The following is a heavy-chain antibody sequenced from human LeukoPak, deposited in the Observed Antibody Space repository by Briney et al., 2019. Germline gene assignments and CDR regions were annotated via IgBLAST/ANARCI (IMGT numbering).Heavy chain of an antibody. J-gene: IGHJ6*02. D-gene: IGHD2-2*01. CDR3: ARAQLPRPTTEYYYYGMDV. CDR1: GFTFSSYW. Sequence: PGGSLRLSCAASGFTFSSYWMSWVRQAPGKGLEWVANIKQDGSEKYYVDSVKGRFTISRDNAKNSLYLQMNSLRAEDTAVYYCARAQLPRPTTEYYYYGMDVWGQGTTVTVSS. CDR2: IKQDGSEK. V-gene: IGHV3-7*04.